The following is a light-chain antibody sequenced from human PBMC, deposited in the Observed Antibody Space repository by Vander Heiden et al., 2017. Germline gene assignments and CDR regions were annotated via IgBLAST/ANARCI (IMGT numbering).Light chain of an antibody. CDR1: QDISNY. Sequence: DIQMTQSPSSLSASVGDRVTITCQASQDISNYLNWYKQKPGKAPKLLIDDASNLETGVPSRFSGSGSGTDFTFTISSLQPEDIATYYCQQYDNLPLGPGTRLEIK. J-gene: IGKJ5*01. CDR3: QQYDNLP. V-gene: IGKV1-33*01. CDR2: DAS.